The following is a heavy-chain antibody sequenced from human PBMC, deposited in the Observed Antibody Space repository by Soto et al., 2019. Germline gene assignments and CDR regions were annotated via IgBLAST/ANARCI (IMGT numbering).Heavy chain of an antibody. CDR1: GFPFSGDL. D-gene: IGHD2-2*01. V-gene: IGHV3-74*01. J-gene: IGHJ4*02. CDR2: INMDGSST. CDR3: ARGPRGLYHHDY. Sequence: GGSPRLLCSASGFPFSGDLMHWVRQVAGKGLVCVSRINMDGSSTNYADSVKGRFTISRDNAKNTLYLQMNSLRVDDTAVYYCARGPRGLYHHDYWGQGALVTVSS.